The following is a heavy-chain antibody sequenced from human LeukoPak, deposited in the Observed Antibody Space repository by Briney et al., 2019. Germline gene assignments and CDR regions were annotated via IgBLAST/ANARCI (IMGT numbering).Heavy chain of an antibody. V-gene: IGHV1-2*02. Sequence: ASVKVSCKASGYIFTGYHMHWLRQAPGQGLEWMGWINPNSGGTRYAQKFQGRVTMTRDTSISTAYMELCRLTSDDTAVYYCARDPNYHYDASGYTLGFWGQGTLVTVSS. CDR3: ARDPNYHYDASGYTLGF. CDR2: INPNSGGT. D-gene: IGHD3-22*01. CDR1: GYIFTGYH. J-gene: IGHJ4*02.